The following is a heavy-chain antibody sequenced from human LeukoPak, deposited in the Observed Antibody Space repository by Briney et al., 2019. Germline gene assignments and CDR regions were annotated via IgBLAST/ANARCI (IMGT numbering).Heavy chain of an antibody. J-gene: IGHJ4*02. V-gene: IGHV3-30*18. CDR2: ISYDGSNK. D-gene: IGHD6-19*01. Sequence: GGSLRLSCAASGFTFSSYGMHWVRQAPGKGLEWVAVISYDGSNKYYADSVKGRFTISRDNSKNTLYLQMNSLRAEDTAVYYCAKWSGVAGDYWGQGTLVTVSS. CDR1: GFTFSSYG. CDR3: AKWSGVAGDY.